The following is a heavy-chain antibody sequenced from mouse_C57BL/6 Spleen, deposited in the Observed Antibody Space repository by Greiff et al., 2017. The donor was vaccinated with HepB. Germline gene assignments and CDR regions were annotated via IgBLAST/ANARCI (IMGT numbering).Heavy chain of an antibody. Sequence: QVQLQQSGPELVKPGASVKISCKASGYAFSSSWMNWVKQRPGKGLEWIGRIYPGDGDTNYNGKFKGKATLTADKSSSTAYMQLSSLTSEDSAVYFCARGDTTARGYFDYWGQGTTLTVSS. CDR3: ARGDTTARGYFDY. CDR2: IYPGDGDT. J-gene: IGHJ2*01. D-gene: IGHD1-2*01. CDR1: GYAFSSSW. V-gene: IGHV1-82*01.